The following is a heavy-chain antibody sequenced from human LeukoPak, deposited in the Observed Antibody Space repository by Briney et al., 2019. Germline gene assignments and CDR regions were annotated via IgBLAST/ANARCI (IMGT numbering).Heavy chain of an antibody. CDR1: GFTFSSYA. CDR2: ISYDGSNK. D-gene: IGHD2-2*01. Sequence: PGGSLRLSCAASGFTFSSYAMHWVRQAPGKGLEWVAVISYDGSNKYYADSVKGRFTISRDNSKNTLYLQMNSLRAEDTALYHCARSHCSSTSCSRTFRGDAFDIWGQGTMVTVSS. V-gene: IGHV3-30*04. J-gene: IGHJ3*02. CDR3: ARSHCSSTSCSRTFRGDAFDI.